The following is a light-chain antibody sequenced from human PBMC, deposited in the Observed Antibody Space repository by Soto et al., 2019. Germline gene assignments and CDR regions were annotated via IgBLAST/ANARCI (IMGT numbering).Light chain of an antibody. Sequence: EIVMMQSPATLSVSPGERATLSCRASQSVSSNLAWYQQKPGQTPKLLIYVASTRATGIPARFSGSGSGTEFTLTISSLQSEDFAVYYCQQYKVWPLTFGGGTKVEFK. V-gene: IGKV3-15*01. CDR2: VAS. CDR1: QSVSSN. CDR3: QQYKVWPLT. J-gene: IGKJ4*01.